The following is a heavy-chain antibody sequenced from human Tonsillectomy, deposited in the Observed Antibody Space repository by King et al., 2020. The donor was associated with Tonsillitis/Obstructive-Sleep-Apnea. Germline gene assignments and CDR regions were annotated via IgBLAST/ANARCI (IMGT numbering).Heavy chain of an antibody. CDR3: ASALEDQLLPYFLDS. CDR2: IYPGDSDT. Sequence: QLVQSGAEVKKPGESLKISCKGSGYTFTNYWIAWVRQMPGKGLEWMGFIYPGDSDTRYSPSFQGQVTISADKSINTAYLQWSSLKAPDTAMYYCASALEDQLLPYFLDSWGQGTLVTVS. J-gene: IGHJ4*02. D-gene: IGHD4-23*01. V-gene: IGHV5-51*01. CDR1: GYTFTNYW.